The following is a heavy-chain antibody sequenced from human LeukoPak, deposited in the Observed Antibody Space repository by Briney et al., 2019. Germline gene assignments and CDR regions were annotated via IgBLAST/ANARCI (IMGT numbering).Heavy chain of an antibody. V-gene: IGHV3-23*01. CDR1: GFTFSNYA. D-gene: IGHD2-8*01. CDR2: ISGSGGDT. J-gene: IGHJ4*02. CDR3: AKDRYCTNNICHGDFDY. Sequence: TAGSLTLSCAASGFTFSNYAMSWVRQAPGKGLDWVSGISGSGGDTYYADSVKGWFAISRDNSKNTLYLQMNSLRVEDTAVYYCAKDRYCTNNICHGDFDYWGQGTLVTVSS.